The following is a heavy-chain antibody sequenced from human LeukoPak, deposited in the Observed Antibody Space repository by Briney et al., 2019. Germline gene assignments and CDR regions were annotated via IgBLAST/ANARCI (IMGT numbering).Heavy chain of an antibody. CDR3: ARFGRITIFGVTYYGMDV. D-gene: IGHD3-3*01. CDR2: INPSGVTT. J-gene: IGHJ6*02. Sequence: ASVKVSCKASGYTFTNYYMHWVRQAPGQGLEWMAIINPSGVTTNYAQKFQGRVTMTRDTSISTAYMELSRLRSDDTAVYYCARFGRITIFGVTYYGMDVWGQGTTVTVSS. V-gene: IGHV1-46*01. CDR1: GYTFTNYY.